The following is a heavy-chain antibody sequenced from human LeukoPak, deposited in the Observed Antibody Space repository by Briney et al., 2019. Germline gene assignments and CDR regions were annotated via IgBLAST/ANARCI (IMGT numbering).Heavy chain of an antibody. CDR2: MNPNSGNT. D-gene: IGHD3-10*01. CDR3: ARSLWFGEFWRGDNWFDP. CDR1: GYTFTSYD. V-gene: IGHV1-8*01. J-gene: IGHJ5*02. Sequence: ASVKVSCKASGYTFTSYDINRVRQATGQGLEWMGWMNPNSGNTGYAQKFQGRVTMTRNTSISTAYMELSSLRSEDTAVYYYARSLWFGEFWRGDNWFDPWGQGTLVTVSS.